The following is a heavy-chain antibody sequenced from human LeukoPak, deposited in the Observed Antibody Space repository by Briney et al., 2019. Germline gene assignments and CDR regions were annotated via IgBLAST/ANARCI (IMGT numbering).Heavy chain of an antibody. CDR1: GFTFSSYS. Sequence: PWGSLRLSCAASGFTFSSYSMNWVRQAPGKGLEWVSSISSSSSYIYYADSVKGRFTISRDNAKNSLYLQMNSLRAEDTAVYYCARERWVYYDSTEIDYWGQGTLVTVSS. D-gene: IGHD3-22*01. J-gene: IGHJ4*02. V-gene: IGHV3-21*01. CDR2: ISSSSSYI. CDR3: ARERWVYYDSTEIDY.